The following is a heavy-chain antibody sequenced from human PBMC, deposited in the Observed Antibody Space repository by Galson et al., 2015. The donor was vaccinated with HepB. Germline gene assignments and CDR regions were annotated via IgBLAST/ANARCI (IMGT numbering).Heavy chain of an antibody. D-gene: IGHD3-10*01. J-gene: IGHJ4*02. CDR3: ARDLRTYYGSGSYGV. V-gene: IGHV3-21*01. Sequence: SLRLSCAASGFTFSSYSMNWVRQAPGKGLEWVSSISSSSSYIYYADSVKGQFTISRDNAKNSLYLQMNSLRAEDTAVYYCARDLRTYYGSGSYGVWGQGTLVTVSS. CDR2: ISSSSSYI. CDR1: GFTFSSYS.